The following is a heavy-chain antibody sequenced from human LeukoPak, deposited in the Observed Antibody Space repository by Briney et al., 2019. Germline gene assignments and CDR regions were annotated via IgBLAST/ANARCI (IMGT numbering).Heavy chain of an antibody. CDR2: IRHGGST. CDR3: GRGEVRGVIDH. J-gene: IGHJ4*02. V-gene: IGHV4-34*01. D-gene: IGHD3-10*01. CDR1: GETFNDQY. Sequence: PSETLSLTCAVFGETFNDQYWSWIRQPPGKALEWIGKIRHGGSTNYHPSFKSRLTTSVDTSRNQFSLHLRSVTAADTAVYYCGRGEVRGVIDHWGQGTLVTVSS.